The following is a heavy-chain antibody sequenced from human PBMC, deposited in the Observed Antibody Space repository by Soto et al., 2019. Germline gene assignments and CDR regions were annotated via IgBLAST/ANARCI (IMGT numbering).Heavy chain of an antibody. CDR3: ARERCSGGSCYRGWFDP. J-gene: IGHJ5*02. V-gene: IGHV4-31*03. CDR1: SGSINTGGYF. D-gene: IGHD2-15*01. Sequence: SDTLSLTCTVSSGSINTGGYFWTWIRPHPGKGLEWIGYIASSGSTYYNPSLKGRLTIAADTSENQFSLGLTSVTAADTAVYYCARERCSGGSCYRGWFDPWGQGTLVTVSS. CDR2: IASSGST.